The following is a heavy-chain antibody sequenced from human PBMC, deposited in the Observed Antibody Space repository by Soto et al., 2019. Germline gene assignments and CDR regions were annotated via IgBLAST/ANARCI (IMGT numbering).Heavy chain of an antibody. J-gene: IGHJ3*02. V-gene: IGHV3-11*05. D-gene: IGHD3-3*01. Sequence: QVQLVESGGGLVKPGGSLRLSCAASGFIFSDYYMNWIRQAPGKGLQWVSYIGSTTTNTNYADSVKGRFTISRDDAKSSLYLQMSSLRAEDTAVYYCARWSSHDAFDIWGQGTLVTVSS. CDR3: ARWSSHDAFDI. CDR2: IGSTTTNT. CDR1: GFIFSDYY.